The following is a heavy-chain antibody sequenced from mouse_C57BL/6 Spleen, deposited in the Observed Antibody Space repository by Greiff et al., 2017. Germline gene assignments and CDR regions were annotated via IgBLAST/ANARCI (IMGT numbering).Heavy chain of an antibody. CDR1: GYTFTSYW. CDR3: ASPHGSSPYYFDF. D-gene: IGHD1-1*01. CDR2: IDPNSGGT. V-gene: IGHV1-72*01. Sequence: VQLQQPGAELVKPGASVKLSCKASGYTFTSYWMHWVKQRPGRGLEWIGRIDPNSGGTKYNEKFKSKATLTVDKPTSTAYMQLSSRTSEDSAVYYCASPHGSSPYYFDFWGPGTTLTVSS. J-gene: IGHJ2*01.